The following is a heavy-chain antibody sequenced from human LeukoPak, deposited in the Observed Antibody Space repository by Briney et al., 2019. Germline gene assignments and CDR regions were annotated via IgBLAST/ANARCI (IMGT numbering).Heavy chain of an antibody. D-gene: IGHD2-15*01. J-gene: IGHJ3*02. V-gene: IGHV1-2*02. Sequence: ASVKVSCKTSGYTFSEYYLHWLRQAPGQGLEWMGWIIPNSGGTNYAQKFQDRVTMTRDTAISTAYMELSSLTYDDTAVYYCARGVLLQGRGAFDIWGQGAMVTVSS. CDR1: GYTFSEYY. CDR3: ARGVLLQGRGAFDI. CDR2: IIPNSGGT.